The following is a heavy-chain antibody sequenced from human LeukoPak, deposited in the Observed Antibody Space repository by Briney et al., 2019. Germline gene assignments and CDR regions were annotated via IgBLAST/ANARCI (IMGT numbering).Heavy chain of an antibody. D-gene: IGHD2-2*01. Sequence: SETLPLTCTVSGGSISSGSYYWSWIRQPAGKGLEWIGRIYTSGSTNYNPSLKSRVTISVDTSKNQFSLKLSSVTAADTAVYYCAREGPAAMSYYYYYYMDVWGKGTTVTISS. V-gene: IGHV4-61*02. CDR1: GGSISSGSYY. CDR3: AREGPAAMSYYYYYYMDV. J-gene: IGHJ6*03. CDR2: IYTSGST.